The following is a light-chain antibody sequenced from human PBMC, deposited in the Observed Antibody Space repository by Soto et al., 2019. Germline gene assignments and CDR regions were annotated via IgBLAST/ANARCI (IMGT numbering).Light chain of an antibody. Sequence: QSVLTQPPSASGTPGQRITISCSGSSSNIGDNPVNWYQQLPGADPKLLIYINDQRPSGVPDRFSGSKSGTSASLAISGLQPEDEADYYCAAWDDSLNALFGTGTRSPS. CDR3: AAWDDSLNAL. CDR1: SSNIGDNP. CDR2: IND. J-gene: IGLJ1*01. V-gene: IGLV1-44*01.